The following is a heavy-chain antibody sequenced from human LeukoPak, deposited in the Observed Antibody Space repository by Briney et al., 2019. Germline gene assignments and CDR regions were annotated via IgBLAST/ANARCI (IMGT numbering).Heavy chain of an antibody. CDR1: GFTVSSNS. D-gene: IGHD4/OR15-4a*01. J-gene: IGHJ4*02. CDR3: ARRAGAYSHPYDY. Sequence: PGGSLRLPCTVSGFTVSSNSMSWVRQAPGKGLEWVSFIYSDNTHYSDSVKGRFTISRDNSKNTLYLQMNSLRVEDTAVYYCARRAGAYSHPYDYWGQGTLVTVSS. V-gene: IGHV3-53*01. CDR2: IYSDNT.